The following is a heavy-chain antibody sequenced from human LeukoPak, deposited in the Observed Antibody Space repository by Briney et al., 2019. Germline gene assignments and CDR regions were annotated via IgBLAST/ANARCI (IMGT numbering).Heavy chain of an antibody. D-gene: IGHD3-10*01. J-gene: IGHJ6*03. Sequence: PSETLSLTCTVSGGSISSYYWSWIRQPPGKGLEWIGHIYYSGSTNYNPSLKSRVTISVDTSKNQFSLKLSSVTAADTAVYYCARGVPGEARGSGAYYYYYMDVWGKGTTVTISS. CDR2: IYYSGST. CDR1: GGSISSYY. V-gene: IGHV4-59*01. CDR3: ARGVPGEARGSGAYYYYYMDV.